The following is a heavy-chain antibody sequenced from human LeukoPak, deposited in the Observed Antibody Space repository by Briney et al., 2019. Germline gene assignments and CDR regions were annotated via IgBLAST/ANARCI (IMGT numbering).Heavy chain of an antibody. V-gene: IGHV3-7*01. CDR1: EFTLRNYW. CDR2: IKEDGGEK. Sequence: GGSLRLSCAASEFTLRNYWMSWVRQAPGKGLEWVATIKEDGGEKYYVDSVKGRFTISRENAKNSLYLQMNSLRAEDTAVYYCARSFYGHDPYYCYMDVWGKGTTVTISS. D-gene: IGHD2-2*01. J-gene: IGHJ6*03. CDR3: ARSFYGHDPYYCYMDV.